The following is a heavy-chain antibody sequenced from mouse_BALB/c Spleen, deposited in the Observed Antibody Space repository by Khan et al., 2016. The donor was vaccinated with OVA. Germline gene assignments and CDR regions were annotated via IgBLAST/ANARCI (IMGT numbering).Heavy chain of an antibody. CDR2: INPSNGGT. Sequence: QVQLQQPGAELVKPGASVKISCKASGYTFTSYYMYWVKQRPGQGLEWIGGINPSNGGTNFNEKFKSKATLTVDKSSSTAYMKLSSLTSEDSAVYYCARSGYGTPFAYWGQGTLVTVSA. V-gene: IGHV1S81*02. D-gene: IGHD2-1*01. J-gene: IGHJ3*01. CDR3: ARSGYGTPFAY. CDR1: GYTFTSYY.